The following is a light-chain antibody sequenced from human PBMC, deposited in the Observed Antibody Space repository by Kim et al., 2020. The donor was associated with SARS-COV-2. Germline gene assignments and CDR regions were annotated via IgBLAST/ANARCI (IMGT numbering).Light chain of an antibody. CDR3: AAWDDSLRGV. V-gene: IGLV1-47*01. CDR2: MNN. J-gene: IGLJ3*02. CDR1: SSNIGSNY. Sequence: QSVLTQPPSASGTPGQRVTISCSGSSSNIGSNYVYWYQQLPGTAPKLLIYMNNQRPSGVPDRFSGSKSGTSASLAISGLRSEDEADYYCAAWDDSLRGVFGGGTQLTVL.